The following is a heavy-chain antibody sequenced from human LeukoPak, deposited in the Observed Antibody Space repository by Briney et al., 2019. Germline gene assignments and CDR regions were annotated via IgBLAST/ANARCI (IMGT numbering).Heavy chain of an antibody. CDR3: ARAGYSYGTYYYYYYMDV. V-gene: IGHV3-20*04. D-gene: IGHD5-18*01. CDR2: INWNGGST. J-gene: IGHJ6*03. CDR1: GFTFDDYG. Sequence: PGGSRRLSCAASGFTFDDYGMSWVRQAPGKGQEWVSGINWNGGSTGYADSVKGRFTISRDNAKNSLYLQMNSLRAEDTALYYCARAGYSYGTYYYYYYMDVWGKGTTVTVSS.